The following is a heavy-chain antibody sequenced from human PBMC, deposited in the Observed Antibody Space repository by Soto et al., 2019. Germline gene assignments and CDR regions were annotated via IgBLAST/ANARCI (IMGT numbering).Heavy chain of an antibody. CDR2: IHYSWSA. D-gene: IGHD6-19*01. CDR3: ERGVGGSGINWLET. Sequence: PASTXSLTGTFSVISMMVYDLTWIRHSPERGLEWIGYIHYSWSANYNPSLNSRLNMSVDRSKSQFSMKLASVTAADTAVYYCERGVGGSGINWLETWGQGTLVTVSS. CDR1: VISMMVYD. J-gene: IGHJ5*02. V-gene: IGHV4-59*01.